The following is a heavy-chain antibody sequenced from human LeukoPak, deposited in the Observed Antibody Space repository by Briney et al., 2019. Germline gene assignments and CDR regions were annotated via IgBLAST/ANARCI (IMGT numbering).Heavy chain of an antibody. V-gene: IGHV4-34*01. CDR1: GGSFSGYY. CDR2: INPSRNT. D-gene: IGHD3-3*01. J-gene: IGHJ4*02. CDR3: ARRYDFWSGYPPPLDY. Sequence: PSETLSLTCAVFGGSFSGYYWNWIRQPPGKGLEWIGQINPSRNTNYNPPLKSRVTISVDTAKKQFSLKLSSLTASDTAVYYCARRYDFWSGYPPPLDYWGQGTLVTVSS.